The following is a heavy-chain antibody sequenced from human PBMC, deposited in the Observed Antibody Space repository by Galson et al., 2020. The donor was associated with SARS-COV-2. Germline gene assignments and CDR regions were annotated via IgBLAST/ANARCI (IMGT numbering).Heavy chain of an antibody. CDR1: GFTFTTYA. CDR2: ISGNGDST. V-gene: IGHV3-23*01. Sequence: GESLKISCAASGFTFTTYAMDWVRQAPGKGLEWVSTISGNGDSTSYADSVKGRFTISRDNSKNTVSLQMNSLRPDDTAVYYCAGNQQAYYYGMDVWGRGTTVTVSS. J-gene: IGHJ6*02. D-gene: IGHD6-13*01. CDR3: AGNQQAYYYGMDV.